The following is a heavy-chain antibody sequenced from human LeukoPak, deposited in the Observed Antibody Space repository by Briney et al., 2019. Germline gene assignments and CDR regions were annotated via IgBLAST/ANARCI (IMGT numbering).Heavy chain of an antibody. CDR1: GFTFSSYA. V-gene: IGHV3-23*01. J-gene: IGHJ3*02. CDR3: AKSWNYYDSSGDDALDI. Sequence: GGSLRLSCAASGFTFSSYAMSWVRQAPGKGLEWVSGISGSGISTYYADSVKGRFTISRDNSKNTLYLQINSLRVEDTAVYYCAKSWNYYDSSGDDALDIWGQGTMVTVSS. D-gene: IGHD3-22*01. CDR2: ISGSGIST.